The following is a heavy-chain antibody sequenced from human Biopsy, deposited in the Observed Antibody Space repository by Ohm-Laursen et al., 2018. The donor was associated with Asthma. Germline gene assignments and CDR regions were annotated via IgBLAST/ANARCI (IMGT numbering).Heavy chain of an antibody. CDR2: IHNSGNT. CDR3: ARGQGRGIQLWSLDP. V-gene: IGHV4-59*01. Sequence: GTLSLTCTLSGGSISSDFWSWLRQSPGKGLEWIGYIHNSGNTNYNPSLKSRVTISLDTSTIHLSLRLSFVTAADTAVYFCARGQGRGIQLWSLDPWGQGILVTVSS. J-gene: IGHJ5*02. D-gene: IGHD5-18*01. CDR1: GGSISSDF.